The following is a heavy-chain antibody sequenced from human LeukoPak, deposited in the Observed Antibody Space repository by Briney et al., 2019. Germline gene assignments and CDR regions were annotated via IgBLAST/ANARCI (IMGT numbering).Heavy chain of an antibody. CDR1: GFTLTTYW. V-gene: IGHV3-74*01. J-gene: IGHJ3*02. Sequence: GGSLRLSCAASGFTLTTYWMHWVRQAPGKGLVWVSRINSDGKITTYADSVEGRLTISGDYAKNTLYLQMNSLRAEDTAVYYCARDSGHDAFDIWGQGTTVTVSS. CDR2: INSDGKIT. CDR3: ARDSGHDAFDI.